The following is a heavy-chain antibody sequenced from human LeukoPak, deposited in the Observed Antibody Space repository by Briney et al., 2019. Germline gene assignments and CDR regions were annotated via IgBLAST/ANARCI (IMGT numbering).Heavy chain of an antibody. CDR2: ISWNSGSI. CDR3: AKARSGTPLVPEFDY. D-gene: IGHD1-1*01. Sequence: PGRSLRLSCAASGFTFDDYAMHWVRQAPGKGLEWDSGISWNSGSIGYADSVKGRFTISRDNAKNSLYLQMNSLRAEDTALYYCAKARSGTPLVPEFDYWGQGTLVTVSS. CDR1: GFTFDDYA. J-gene: IGHJ4*02. V-gene: IGHV3-9*01.